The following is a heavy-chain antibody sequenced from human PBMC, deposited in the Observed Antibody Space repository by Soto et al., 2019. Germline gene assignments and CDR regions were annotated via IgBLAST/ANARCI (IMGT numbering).Heavy chain of an antibody. CDR2: ISGSGST. J-gene: IGHJ4*02. Sequence: GGSLRLSCAASGFTFSTYAMTWVRQAPGKGLAWLSSISGSGSTYYADSVKGRFTISRDNSKNTLYLQMNSLRAEDTAVYYCGKVISTSGSSLWGRGTLVTVSS. CDR3: GKVISTSGSSL. CDR1: GFTFSTYA. V-gene: IGHV3-23*01. D-gene: IGHD3-10*01.